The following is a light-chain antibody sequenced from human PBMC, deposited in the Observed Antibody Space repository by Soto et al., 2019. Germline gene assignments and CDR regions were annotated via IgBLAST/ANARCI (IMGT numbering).Light chain of an antibody. V-gene: IGKV1-9*01. CDR2: AAT. Sequence: DLQLTQSPSFLSASVGDRVTITCRASQGISSYLAWYQQKPGKAPKLLIYAATTLQSGVPSRFTGSGSGTDFTFTISSLQPEDFATYYCQQLNSYPLTFGPGTKVDIK. CDR3: QQLNSYPLT. CDR1: QGISSY. J-gene: IGKJ3*01.